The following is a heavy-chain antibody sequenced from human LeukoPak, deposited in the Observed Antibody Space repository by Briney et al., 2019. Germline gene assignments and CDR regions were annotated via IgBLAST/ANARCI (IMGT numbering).Heavy chain of an antibody. J-gene: IGHJ3*02. CDR2: IYTSGST. V-gene: IGHV4-4*08. CDR3: ASSPIMGTGAFDI. D-gene: IGHD2-8*01. Sequence: SETLSLTCTVSGGSISSYYWSWIRQPPGKGLEWIGYIYTSGSTNYNPSLKSRVTMSVDTSKNQFSLKLSSVTAADTAVYYCASSPIMGTGAFDIWGQGTMVTVSS. CDR1: GGSISSYY.